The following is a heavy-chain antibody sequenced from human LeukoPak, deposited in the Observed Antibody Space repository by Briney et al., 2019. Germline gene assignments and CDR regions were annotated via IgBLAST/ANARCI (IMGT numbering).Heavy chain of an antibody. J-gene: IGHJ4*02. D-gene: IGHD1-1*01. V-gene: IGHV1-69*01. CDR3: ARLQPSPDY. CDR2: IIPIFGTA. Sequence: SVKVSCKASGGTFSSYAISWVRQPPGQGLEWMGGIIPIFGTANYAQKFQGRVKITADESTSTANMELSSLRSEDTAVYYGARLQPSPDYWGQRTLVTVSS. CDR1: GGTFSSYA.